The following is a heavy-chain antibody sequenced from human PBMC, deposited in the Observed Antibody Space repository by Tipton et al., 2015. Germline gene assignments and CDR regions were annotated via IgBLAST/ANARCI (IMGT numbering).Heavy chain of an antibody. V-gene: IGHV4-38-2*01. D-gene: IGHD3-10*01. CDR3: ARGLLLWFGMSDY. Sequence: TLSLTCAVSAYSISSDYYWSWIRQPPGKGLEWIGEMNHSGSTNYNPSLKSRVTMSRDTSKNQFSLKLNSVTAADTAVYYCARGLLLWFGMSDYWGRGTLVTVSP. CDR2: MNHSGST. J-gene: IGHJ4*02. CDR1: AYSISSDYY.